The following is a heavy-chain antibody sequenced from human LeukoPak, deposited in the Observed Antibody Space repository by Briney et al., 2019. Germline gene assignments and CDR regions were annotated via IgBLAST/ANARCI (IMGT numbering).Heavy chain of an antibody. CDR1: GFTVNNNY. V-gene: IGHV3-53*01. Sequence: GGSLRLSCAASGFTVNNNYMTWVRQAPGKGLEWVAIIYSDGNTYYADSVKGRFIISRDNSKNTLYLQMSSLRADDTAVYYCARVRLGSGWSLSDFWGQGTLVTVSS. J-gene: IGHJ4*02. CDR3: ARVRLGSGWSLSDF. D-gene: IGHD6-19*01. CDR2: IYSDGNT.